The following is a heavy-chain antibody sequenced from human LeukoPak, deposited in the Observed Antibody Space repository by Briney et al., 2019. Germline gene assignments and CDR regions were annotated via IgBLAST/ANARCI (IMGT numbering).Heavy chain of an antibody. D-gene: IGHD2-15*01. J-gene: IGHJ4*02. CDR1: GYTFTSYA. CDR3: AILEDYSVPLDY. V-gene: IGHV1-69*13. CDR2: IIPIFGTA. Sequence: AASVKVSCKASGYTFTSYAISWVRQAPGQGLEWMGGIIPIFGTASYAQKFQGRVTITADESTSTAYMELSSLRSEDTAVYYCAILEDYSVPLDYWGQGTLVTVSS.